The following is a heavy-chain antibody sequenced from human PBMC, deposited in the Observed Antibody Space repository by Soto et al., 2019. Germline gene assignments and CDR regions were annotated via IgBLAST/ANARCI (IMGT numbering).Heavy chain of an antibody. J-gene: IGHJ6*02. CDR3: ARDYHGSGTDYGMDV. D-gene: IGHD3-10*01. V-gene: IGHV3-33*01. Sequence: QVQLVESGGGVVQPGRSLRLSCAASGFTFSSDGMHWVRQAPGKGLEWVAVIWYDGSNKYYADSVKGRFTISRDNSKNTLYLQMNSLRAEDTAVYYCARDYHGSGTDYGMDVWGQGTTVTVSS. CDR1: GFTFSSDG. CDR2: IWYDGSNK.